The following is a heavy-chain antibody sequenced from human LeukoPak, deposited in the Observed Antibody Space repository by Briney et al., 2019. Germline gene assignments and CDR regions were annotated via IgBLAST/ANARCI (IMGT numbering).Heavy chain of an antibody. J-gene: IGHJ6*03. CDR3: ARDAGSWYYYYYMDV. V-gene: IGHV4-4*07. CDR2: IYSSGST. Sequence: PSETLSLTCTVSGGSISSYYWSWIRQPAGKGLEWIGRIYSSGSTNYNPSLKSRVTISLDTSKNQFSLKLSSVTAADTAVYYFARDAGSWYYYYYMDVWGKGTTVTVSS. D-gene: IGHD2-15*01. CDR1: GGSISSYY.